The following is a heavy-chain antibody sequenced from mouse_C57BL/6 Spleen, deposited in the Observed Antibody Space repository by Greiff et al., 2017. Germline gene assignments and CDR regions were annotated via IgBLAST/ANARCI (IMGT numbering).Heavy chain of an antibody. CDR3: MDYDEGDWYFDV. D-gene: IGHD2-4*01. V-gene: IGHV6-3*01. Sequence: EVQLVESGGGLVQPGGSMKLSCVASGFTFSNYWMNWVRQSPEKGLEWVAQIRLKSDNYATHYAESVKGRFTISRDDSKSSVYLQMNNLRAEDTGIYYCMDYDEGDWYFDVWGTGTTVTVSS. J-gene: IGHJ1*03. CDR2: IRLKSDNYAT. CDR1: GFTFSNYW.